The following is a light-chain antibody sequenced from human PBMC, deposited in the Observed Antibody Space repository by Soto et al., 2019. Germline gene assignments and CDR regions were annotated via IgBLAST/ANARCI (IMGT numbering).Light chain of an antibody. CDR3: QQFGDLTFI. CDR1: QDINNY. CDR2: DAS. V-gene: IGKV1-33*01. J-gene: IGKJ5*01. Sequence: DIKMTQSPSSLSASVGVRVTITCQASQDINNYLNWYQQKPGQAPKLLIYDASGLEVGVPSRFSGSGSGTHFTLTISGLQPEDIATYHCQQFGDLTFIFGQGTRLEI.